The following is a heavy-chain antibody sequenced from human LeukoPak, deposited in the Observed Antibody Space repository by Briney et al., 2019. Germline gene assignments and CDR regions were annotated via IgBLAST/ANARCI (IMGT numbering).Heavy chain of an antibody. CDR2: ISYDGSNK. D-gene: IGHD3-10*01. CDR3: AKDSAGGRGVLDY. Sequence: PGRSLRLSCAASGFTFSSYGMHWVRQAPGKGLEWVAVISYDGSNKYYADSVKGRFTISRDNSKNTLYLQMNSLRAEDTAVYYCAKDSAGGRGVLDYWGQGTLVTVSS. J-gene: IGHJ4*02. V-gene: IGHV3-30*18. CDR1: GFTFSSYG.